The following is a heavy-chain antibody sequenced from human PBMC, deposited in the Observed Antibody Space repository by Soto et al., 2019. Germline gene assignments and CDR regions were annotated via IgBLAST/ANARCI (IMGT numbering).Heavy chain of an antibody. CDR1: GYTLTEIS. V-gene: IGHV1-24*01. J-gene: IGHJ4*02. CDR2: FDPEEGET. D-gene: IGHD6-13*01. CDR3: ATDLEKQRLVRNY. Sequence: QVQLVQSGAEVKKPGASVKVSCKVSGYTLTEISMHWVRQAPGKGLEWMGQFDPEEGETIYAQNFQGRVTMTEDTSTDTAYMEVSSLRSEDTAVYYCATDLEKQRLVRNYWGQGTLVTVSS.